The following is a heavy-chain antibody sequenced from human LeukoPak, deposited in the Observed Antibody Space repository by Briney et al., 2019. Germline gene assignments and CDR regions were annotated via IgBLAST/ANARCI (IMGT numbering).Heavy chain of an antibody. CDR2: ISGGGSST. V-gene: IGHV3-23*01. Sequence: QPGGSLRLSCAAPGFPFSSYAMSWVRQAPGKGLEWVSAISGGGSSTYYADSVKGRFTISRDSSKNTLYLQMNSLRAEDTAVYYCAKEGVLAVVVSAISLYYFDYWGQGTLVTVSS. J-gene: IGHJ4*02. CDR3: AKEGVLAVVVSAISLYYFDY. D-gene: IGHD2-21*01. CDR1: GFPFSSYA.